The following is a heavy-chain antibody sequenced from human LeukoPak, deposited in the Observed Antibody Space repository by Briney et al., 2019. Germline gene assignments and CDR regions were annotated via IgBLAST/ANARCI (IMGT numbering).Heavy chain of an antibody. J-gene: IGHJ6*03. CDR1: GFTFSSYG. CDR3: AKDEVVVVAAIDYYYYYYMDV. Sequence: AGGSLRLSCAASGFTFSSYGMSWVRQAPGKGLEWVSAISGSGGSTYYADSVKGRFTISRDNSKNTLYLQMNSLRAKDTAVYYCAKDEVVVVAAIDYYYYYYMDVWGKGTTVTISS. CDR2: ISGSGGST. V-gene: IGHV3-23*01. D-gene: IGHD2-15*01.